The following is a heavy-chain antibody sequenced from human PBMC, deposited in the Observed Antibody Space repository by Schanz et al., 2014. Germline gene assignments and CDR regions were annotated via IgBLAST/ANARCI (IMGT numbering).Heavy chain of an antibody. CDR3: ARDQSPYTNSSDVRYFDY. D-gene: IGHD6-6*01. J-gene: IGHJ4*02. Sequence: QVQLVQSGAEVKKPGSSVKVSCKASGGTFSTYTISWVRQAPGQGLEWMGRIIPILGIATYAQKFQGRLTITADKSTSTAYRELSSLRSEDTAVYYCARDQSPYTNSSDVRYFDYGGQGSLVTVSS. CDR1: GGTFSTYT. V-gene: IGHV1-69*08. CDR2: IIPILGIA.